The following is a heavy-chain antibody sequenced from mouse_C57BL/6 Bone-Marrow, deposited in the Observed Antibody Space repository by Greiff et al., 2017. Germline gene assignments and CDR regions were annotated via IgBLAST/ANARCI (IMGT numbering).Heavy chain of an antibody. CDR3: ARDSYDYDGDYYAMDY. CDR2: IDPSDSYT. CDR1: GYTFTSYW. V-gene: IGHV1-50*01. D-gene: IGHD2-4*01. Sequence: QVQLQQPGAELVKPGASVKLSCKASGYTFTSYWMQWVKQRPGQGLEWIGEIDPSDSYTNYNQKFKCKATLTVDTSSSTAYMQLSSLTSEDSAVYYCARDSYDYDGDYYAMDYWGQGTSVTVSS. J-gene: IGHJ4*01.